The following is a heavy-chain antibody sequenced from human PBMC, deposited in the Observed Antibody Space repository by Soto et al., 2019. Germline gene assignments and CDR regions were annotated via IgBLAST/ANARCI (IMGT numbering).Heavy chain of an antibody. CDR1: GFTFSEYS. D-gene: IGHD3-9*01. J-gene: IGHJ5*02. V-gene: IGHV3-64D*06. Sequence: GGSLRLSCSASGFTFSEYSMHWVRQAPGKGLQYVSTISSDGDITYYADSVKGRFTISRDNSKNTLYLQMNSLRPEDTAVYYCVKVSTFYDILTGYYSANYFVPRDQGTLGTVSS. CDR3: VKVSTFYDILTGYYSANYFVP. CDR2: ISSDGDIT.